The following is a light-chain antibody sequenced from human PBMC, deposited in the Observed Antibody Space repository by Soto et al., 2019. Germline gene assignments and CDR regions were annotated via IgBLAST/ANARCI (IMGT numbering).Light chain of an antibody. CDR1: SSNIGAGYD. J-gene: IGLJ2*01. CDR3: QSYDSSLSVRV. Sequence: QSALTQPPSVSGAPGQRVTISCTGSSSNIGAGYDVHWYQQLPGTAPKLLIYGNSNRPSGVPDRFSGSESGTSASLAITGLQAEDEADYYCQSYDSSLSVRVFGGGTKLTVL. V-gene: IGLV1-40*01. CDR2: GNS.